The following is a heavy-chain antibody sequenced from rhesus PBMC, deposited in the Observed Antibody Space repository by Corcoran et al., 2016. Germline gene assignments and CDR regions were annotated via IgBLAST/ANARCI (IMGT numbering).Heavy chain of an antibody. V-gene: IGHV1S2*01. D-gene: IGHD3-3*01. CDR3: ARGGLQFLEWLSPFDY. J-gene: IGHJ4*01. CDR2: RTPYYGNT. CDR1: GYTFTDYY. Sequence: QVQLVQSGAEVKKPGSSVKVSCKASGYTFTDYYIHCVRQAPPQGLGWRTPYYGNTKNAQKFQGRVTMTRDTATSTAYIELSSLRSEDTAVYCCARGGLQFLEWLSPFDYWGQGVLVTVSS.